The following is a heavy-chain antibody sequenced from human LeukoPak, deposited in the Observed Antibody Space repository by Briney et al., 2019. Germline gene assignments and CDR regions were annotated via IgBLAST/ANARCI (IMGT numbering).Heavy chain of an antibody. CDR1: GGTFSSYA. CDR3: ASGYYYDSSGYLDY. J-gene: IGHJ4*02. CDR2: IIPIFGTA. D-gene: IGHD3-22*01. V-gene: IGHV1-69*06. Sequence: SVKVSCKASGGTFSSYAISWVRQAPGQGLEWMGRIIPIFGTANYAQKFQGRVTITADKSTSTAYMELSSLRSGDTAVYYCASGYYYDSSGYLDYWGQGTLVTVSS.